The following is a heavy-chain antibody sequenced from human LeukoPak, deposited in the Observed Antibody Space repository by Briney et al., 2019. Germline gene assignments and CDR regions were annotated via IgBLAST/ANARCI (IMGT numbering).Heavy chain of an antibody. CDR1: GGTFSSYA. J-gene: IGHJ4*02. Sequence: SVKVSCKASGGTFSSYAISWVRQAPGQGLEWMGGIIPIFGTANYAQKFQGRVTITADESTSTAYMELSSLRSEDTAVYYCAREWVVRGVEPDYWGQGTLVTVSS. D-gene: IGHD3-10*01. V-gene: IGHV1-69*13. CDR2: IIPIFGTA. CDR3: AREWVVRGVEPDY.